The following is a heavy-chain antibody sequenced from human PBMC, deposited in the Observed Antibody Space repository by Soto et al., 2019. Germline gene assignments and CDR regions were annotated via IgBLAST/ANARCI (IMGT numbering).Heavy chain of an antibody. D-gene: IGHD2-2*01. CDR2: IWFDGSNK. J-gene: IGHJ6*03. CDR3: AREGDYCSSTSCYRKSYYYMDV. CDR1: GFAFSSYG. Sequence: GGSLRLSCGASGFAFSSYGGHWVRQAPGKGLEWVAVIWFDGSNKYYGDSVKGRFTISRDNSKNTVYLQMNSLRAEDTAVYYCAREGDYCSSTSCYRKSYYYMDVWGKGTTVTVSS. V-gene: IGHV3-33*01.